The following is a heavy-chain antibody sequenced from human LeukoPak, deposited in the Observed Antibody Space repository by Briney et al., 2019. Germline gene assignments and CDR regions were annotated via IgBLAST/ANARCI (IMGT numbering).Heavy chain of an antibody. D-gene: IGHD3-10*01. Sequence: SVKVSCKXSGGTFSSYAISWVRQTPGQGLEWMGRIIPIFGTANYAQKFQGRVTITTDESTSTAYMELSSLRSEDTAVYYCARARASGSGSYYNKNWFDPWGQGTLVTVSS. CDR3: ARARASGSGSYYNKNWFDP. CDR1: GGTFSSYA. CDR2: IIPIFGTA. V-gene: IGHV1-69*05. J-gene: IGHJ5*02.